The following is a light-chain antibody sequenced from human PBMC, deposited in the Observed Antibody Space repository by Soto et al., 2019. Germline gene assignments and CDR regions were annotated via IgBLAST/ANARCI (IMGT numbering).Light chain of an antibody. CDR2: DVS. Sequence: QSALTQPASVSGSTGQSITISCTGASSDVGGYNYVSWYQQHPGKAPKLMIYDVSNRPSGVSNRFSGSKSGNTASLTISGLQAEDVADYYCSSYTSSSPLVFGGGTKLTVL. CDR1: SSDVGGYNY. CDR3: SSYTSSSPLV. V-gene: IGLV2-14*01. J-gene: IGLJ2*01.